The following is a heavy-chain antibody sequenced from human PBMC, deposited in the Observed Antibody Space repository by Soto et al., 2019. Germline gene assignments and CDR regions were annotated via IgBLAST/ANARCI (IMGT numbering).Heavy chain of an antibody. V-gene: IGHV4-39*01. Sequence: QLQLQESGPGLVKPSETLSLTCNVSGVSISDTSYYWGWIRQPPGKGLAWIGTVYFNGKTFYNPSLKSRLTISVDRSKNQISLRLTSVTAADTAVYDCARQASYWGQGTLVAVSS. CDR3: ARQASY. CDR2: VYFNGKT. CDR1: GVSISDTSYY. J-gene: IGHJ4*02.